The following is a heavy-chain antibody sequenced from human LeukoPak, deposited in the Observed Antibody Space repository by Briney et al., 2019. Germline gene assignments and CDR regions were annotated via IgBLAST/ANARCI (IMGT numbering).Heavy chain of an antibody. CDR1: GFTFDDYA. Sequence: SGGSLRLSCAASGFTFDDYAMHWVRQAPGKGLEWVSGINWNGGSTGYADSVKGRFTISRDNAKNSLYLQMNSLRAEDTALYYCARDLFLWWEREKGATTAFDIWGQGTMVTVSS. CDR2: INWNGGST. CDR3: ARDLFLWWEREKGATTAFDI. J-gene: IGHJ3*02. V-gene: IGHV3-20*04. D-gene: IGHD1-26*01.